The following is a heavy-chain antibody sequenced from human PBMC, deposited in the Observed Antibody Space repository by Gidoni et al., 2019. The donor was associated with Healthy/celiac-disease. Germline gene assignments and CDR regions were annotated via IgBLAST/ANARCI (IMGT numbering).Heavy chain of an antibody. CDR3: AHRGGDYYDSSGYPSWFDY. CDR1: GFSSSTSGVG. D-gene: IGHD3-22*01. J-gene: IGHJ4*02. V-gene: IGHV2-5*02. CDR2: IYWDDDK. Sequence: QITLKESGPTLVKPTQTLTLTCPSPGFSSSTSGVGVGWIRQPPGKPLEWLALIYWDDDKRYSPSLKSRLTITKDTSKNQVVLTMTNMDPVDTATYYCAHRGGDYYDSSGYPSWFDYWGQGTLVTVSS.